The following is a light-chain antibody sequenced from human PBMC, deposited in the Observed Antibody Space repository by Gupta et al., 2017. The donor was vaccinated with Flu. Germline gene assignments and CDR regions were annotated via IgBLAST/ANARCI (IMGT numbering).Light chain of an antibody. CDR1: NSNIGNNY. Sequence: QSVLTQPPSASATPGQKVTISCSGSNSNIGNNYVSWYQQLPGTAPKVLIYDNNKRPSGIPDRFSGSRFGTSATLGIAGLQTGDEADYYCGAWDSNLSAYVFGAGTKVSVL. J-gene: IGLJ1*01. CDR3: GAWDSNLSAYV. CDR2: DNN. V-gene: IGLV1-51*01.